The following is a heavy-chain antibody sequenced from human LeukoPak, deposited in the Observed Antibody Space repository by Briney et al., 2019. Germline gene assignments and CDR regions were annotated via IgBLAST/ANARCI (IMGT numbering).Heavy chain of an antibody. J-gene: IGHJ5*02. Sequence: SQTLSLTCTVSGGSISSGDYYWSWIRQPPGKGLEWIGYIYYSGSTYYNPSLKSRVTISVDTSKNQFSLKLSSVTAAGTAVYYCARDYYGYPWFDPWGQGTLVTVSS. CDR1: GGSISSGDYY. CDR3: ARDYYGYPWFDP. CDR2: IYYSGST. D-gene: IGHD3-10*01. V-gene: IGHV4-30-4*01.